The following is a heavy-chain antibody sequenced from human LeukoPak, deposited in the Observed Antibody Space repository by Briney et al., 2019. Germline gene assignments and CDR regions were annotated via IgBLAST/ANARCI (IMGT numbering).Heavy chain of an antibody. V-gene: IGHV3-23*01. CDR2: ISGSGGST. CDR3: AKAYSSSWYVRLFDY. CDR1: GFTFSSYA. Sequence: GGSLRLSCAASGFTFSSYAMSWVRQAPGKGLEWVSAISGSGGSTYYADSVKGRFTISRDNSKNTLHLQMNSLRAEDTAVYYCAKAYSSSWYVRLFDYWGQGTLVTVSS. D-gene: IGHD6-13*01. J-gene: IGHJ4*02.